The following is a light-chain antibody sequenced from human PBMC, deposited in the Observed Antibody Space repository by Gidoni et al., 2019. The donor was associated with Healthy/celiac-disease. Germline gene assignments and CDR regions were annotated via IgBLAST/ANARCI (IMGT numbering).Light chain of an antibody. Sequence: DIQMTQYPSTLSASVGDRVTITCRASQRISSWLAWYQQQPGKAPKLLIYKASRLESGVPSRFSGSVSGTEFTLTISSLLPDDLATYYCEQYNRYWWTFGQGTKVEIK. CDR2: KAS. CDR1: QRISSW. V-gene: IGKV1-5*03. J-gene: IGKJ1*01. CDR3: EQYNRYWWT.